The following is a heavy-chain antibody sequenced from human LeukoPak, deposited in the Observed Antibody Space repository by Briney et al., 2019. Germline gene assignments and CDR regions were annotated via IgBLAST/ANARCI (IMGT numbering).Heavy chain of an antibody. CDR3: ARVRFDRPSYYYYSGMDV. V-gene: IGHV3-7*01. D-gene: IGHD3-16*01. J-gene: IGHJ6*02. Sequence: PGGSLRLSCAASGFTFSSYWMSWVRQAPGKGLEWVANIKQDGSEKYYDDSVKGRFTISRDNAKNSLSLQMNSLRAEDTAVYYCARVRFDRPSYYYYSGMDVWGQGTTVTVSS. CDR1: GFTFSSYW. CDR2: IKQDGSEK.